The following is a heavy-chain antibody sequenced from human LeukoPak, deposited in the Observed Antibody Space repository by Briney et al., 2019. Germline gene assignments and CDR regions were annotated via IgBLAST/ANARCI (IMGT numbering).Heavy chain of an antibody. D-gene: IGHD1-26*01. CDR2: ISAYNGNT. CDR1: GYTFTNYG. CDR3: ARGQDGSYPDDAFDI. V-gene: IGHV1-18*01. Sequence: ASVKVSCKASGYTFTNYGTSRVRQAPGQGLEWMGWISAYNGNTNYAQKLQGRVTMTTDTSTSTAYMELRSLRSDDTAVYYCARGQDGSYPDDAFDIWGQGTMVTVSS. J-gene: IGHJ3*02.